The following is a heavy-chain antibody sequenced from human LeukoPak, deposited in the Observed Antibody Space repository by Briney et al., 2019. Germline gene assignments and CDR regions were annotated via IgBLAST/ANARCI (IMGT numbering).Heavy chain of an antibody. CDR1: VYTFTGYD. CDR2: MNPNTGDT. V-gene: IGHV1-8*01. D-gene: IGHD1-26*01. Sequence: ASVRVSCKASVYTFTGYDIYWVRQATGQGLEWMGWMNPNTGDTGYAQKFQGRVTMTRNSSIDTAYMELSGLRSEDTAVYYCTIGSLSGSPRDYWGQGTLLTVSS. J-gene: IGHJ4*01. CDR3: TIGSLSGSPRDY.